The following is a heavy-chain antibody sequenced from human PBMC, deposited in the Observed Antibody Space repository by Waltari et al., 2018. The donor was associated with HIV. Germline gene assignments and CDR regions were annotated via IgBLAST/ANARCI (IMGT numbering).Heavy chain of an antibody. V-gene: IGHV4-34*01. CDR1: GGSFSGYY. J-gene: IGHJ5*02. D-gene: IGHD2-2*01. CDR3: ARSGLDVGYCSSTSCRGNWFDP. Sequence: QVQLQQWGAGLLKPSETLSLTCAVYGGSFSGYYWSWIRQPPGKGLEWIGEINHSGSTNYNPSLKSRVTISVDTSKNQFSLKLSSVTAADTAVYYCARSGLDVGYCSSTSCRGNWFDPWGQGTLVTVSS. CDR2: INHSGST.